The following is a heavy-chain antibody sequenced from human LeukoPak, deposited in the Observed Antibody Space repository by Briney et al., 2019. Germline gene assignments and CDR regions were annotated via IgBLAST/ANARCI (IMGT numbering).Heavy chain of an antibody. D-gene: IGHD2-15*01. CDR1: GFTFSDYY. V-gene: IGHV4-34*01. CDR2: INHSGST. Sequence: PGGSLRLSCAASGFTFSDYYMSWIRQPPGKGLEWLGEINHSGSTNYNPSLKSRVTISIDTSKNQFSLKLSSVTAADTAVYYCARVLVSKYCSGGSCRGSGPEYGMDVWGQGTTVTVSS. J-gene: IGHJ6*02. CDR3: ARVLVSKYCSGGSCRGSGPEYGMDV.